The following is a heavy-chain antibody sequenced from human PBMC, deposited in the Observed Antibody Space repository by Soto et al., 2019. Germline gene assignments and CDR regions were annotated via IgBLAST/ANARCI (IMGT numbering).Heavy chain of an antibody. CDR1: GGSFSGYY. CDR2: INHSGST. J-gene: IGHJ6*02. D-gene: IGHD2-15*01. CDR3: VGASGRYYYGVDV. V-gene: IGHV4-34*01. Sequence: SETLSLTCAVYGGSFSGYYWSWIRQPPGKGLEWIGDINHSGSTNYNPSLKSRVTISVDTSKNQFSLKLSSVTAADTAVYHCVGASGRYYYGVDVWGQGTTVTVSS.